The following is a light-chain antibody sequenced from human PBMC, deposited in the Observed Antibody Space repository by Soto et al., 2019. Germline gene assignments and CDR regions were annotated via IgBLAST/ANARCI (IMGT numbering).Light chain of an antibody. J-gene: IGKJ1*01. CDR2: GAS. Sequence: EIVLTQSPGTLSLSPGERAILSCRASQSVSSSYLAWYRQKPGQAPSLLIYGASSRATGIPDRFSGSGSGTDFNLTISRLEPEDFAVYYCQQYGSSPRTFGQGTKVEMK. CDR3: QQYGSSPRT. V-gene: IGKV3-20*01. CDR1: QSVSSSY.